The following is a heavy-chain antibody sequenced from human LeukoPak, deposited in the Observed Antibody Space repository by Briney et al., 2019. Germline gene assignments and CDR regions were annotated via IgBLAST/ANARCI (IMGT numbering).Heavy chain of an antibody. Sequence: ASVKVSCRASGYTFTSYGISWVRQAPGQGLEWMGWISAYNGNTNYAQKLQGRVTMTTDTSTSTAYMELRSLRSDDTAVYYCAREVRYCSSTSCQNYYYYMDVWGKGTTVTVSS. J-gene: IGHJ6*03. CDR3: AREVRYCSSTSCQNYYYYMDV. D-gene: IGHD2-2*01. CDR2: ISAYNGNT. CDR1: GYTFTSYG. V-gene: IGHV1-18*01.